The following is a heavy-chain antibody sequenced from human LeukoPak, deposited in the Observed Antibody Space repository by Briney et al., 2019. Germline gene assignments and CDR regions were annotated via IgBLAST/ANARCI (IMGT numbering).Heavy chain of an antibody. CDR2: ISGNGGST. V-gene: IGHV3-23*01. Sequence: GGSLRLSCAASGFTFSSYAMNWVRQAPGKGLEWVSAISGNGGSTYYADSVKGRFTISRDNSKNTLYLQMNSLRAEDTAVYYCASSSDYYYYYGMDVWGQGTTVTVSS. D-gene: IGHD6-19*01. CDR1: GFTFSSYA. CDR3: ASSSDYYYYYGMDV. J-gene: IGHJ6*02.